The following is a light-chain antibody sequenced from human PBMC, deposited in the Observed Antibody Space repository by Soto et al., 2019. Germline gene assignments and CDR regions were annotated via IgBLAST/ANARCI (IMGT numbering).Light chain of an antibody. J-gene: IGKJ4*01. CDR3: QQDEALPPT. V-gene: IGKV1-33*01. CDR1: RGLRNC. CDR2: DAA. Sequence: DVQMTQSPSSLSASVTDRATVTCQASRGLRNCLNWYQQKPGRAPQLLIYDAANLETGVPATFSGSGPGTRFRFAISSPQPEDSATYDGQQDEALPPTFGGGTKVESK.